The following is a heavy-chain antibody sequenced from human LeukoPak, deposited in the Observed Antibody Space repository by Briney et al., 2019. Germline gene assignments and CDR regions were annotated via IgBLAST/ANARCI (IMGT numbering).Heavy chain of an antibody. Sequence: SVKVSCKASGGTFSSYAISWVRQAPGQGLEWMGGIIPIFGTANYAQKFQGRVTITTDESTSTAYMELSSLRSEDTAVYYCASLSKDYGDYVESGSSWFGPWGQGTLVTVSS. D-gene: IGHD4-17*01. J-gene: IGHJ5*02. CDR1: GGTFSSYA. V-gene: IGHV1-69*05. CDR3: ASLSKDYGDYVESGSSWFGP. CDR2: IIPIFGTA.